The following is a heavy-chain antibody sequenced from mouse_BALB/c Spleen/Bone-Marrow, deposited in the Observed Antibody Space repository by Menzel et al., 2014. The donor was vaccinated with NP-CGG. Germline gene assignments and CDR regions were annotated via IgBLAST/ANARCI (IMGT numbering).Heavy chain of an antibody. CDR3: ASRGDYSYAMDY. J-gene: IGHJ4*01. V-gene: IGHV1-80*01. Sequence: VQLQESGAELVRPGSSVKISCKSSGYSFSNYWMNWMKRRPGQGLEWIGQIYPGDGDTNYNGKFKGKATLTADKSSSTAYMQLSSLTSEDSAVYFCASRGDYSYAMDYWGQGTSVTVSS. CDR2: IYPGDGDT. D-gene: IGHD1-1*01. CDR1: GYSFSNYW.